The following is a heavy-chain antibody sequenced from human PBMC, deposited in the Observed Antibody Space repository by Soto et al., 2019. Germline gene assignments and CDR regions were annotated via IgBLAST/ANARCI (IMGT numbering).Heavy chain of an antibody. D-gene: IGHD4-4*01. CDR2: INSDGSST. V-gene: IGHV3-74*01. J-gene: IGHJ6*02. Sequence: EVQLVASGGGLVQPVGSLRLSCAASGFTFSSYWMHWVRQAPGKGLVWVSRINSDGSSTSYADSVKGRFTISRDNAKNTLYLQMNSLRAEDTAVYYCARDRPCETTVTNSCGAYYYYGMDVWGQGTTVTVSS. CDR1: GFTFSSYW. CDR3: ARDRPCETTVTNSCGAYYYYGMDV.